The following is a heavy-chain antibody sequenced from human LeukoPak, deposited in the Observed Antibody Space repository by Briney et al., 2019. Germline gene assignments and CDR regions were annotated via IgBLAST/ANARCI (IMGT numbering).Heavy chain of an antibody. J-gene: IGHJ6*03. V-gene: IGHV4-61*02. CDR1: GGSISSGSNY. CDR2: IYTSGST. D-gene: IGHD7-27*01. Sequence: PSETLSLTCTVSGGSISSGSNYWSWIRQPAGKGLGWIGRIYTSGSTNYNPSLKSRVTISVDTSKNQFSLKLSSVTAADTAVYYCAGLGTTTGYYYMDVWGKGTTVTVSS. CDR3: AGLGTTTGYYYMDV.